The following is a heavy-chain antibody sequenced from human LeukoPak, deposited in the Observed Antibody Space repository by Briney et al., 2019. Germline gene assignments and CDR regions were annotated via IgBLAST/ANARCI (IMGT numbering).Heavy chain of an antibody. CDR3: ARDLHDTSGCSVY. CDR1: GYSFTSYA. CDR2: INTYNGNT. V-gene: IGHV1-18*01. Sequence: ASVKVSCKASGYSFTSYAISWVRQAPGQGPEWMGWINTYNGNTNYPQNLQGRVTVTTDTSTTTAYMELRSLRSDDTAVYYCARDLHDTSGCSVYWGQGTLVTVSS. D-gene: IGHD6-19*01. J-gene: IGHJ4*02.